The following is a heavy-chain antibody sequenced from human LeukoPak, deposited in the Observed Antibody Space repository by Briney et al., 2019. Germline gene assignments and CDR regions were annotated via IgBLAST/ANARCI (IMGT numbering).Heavy chain of an antibody. D-gene: IGHD1-1*01. CDR3: ARDQLGFDY. J-gene: IGHJ4*02. CDR2: IYSGGSI. V-gene: IGHV3-53*01. Sequence: PGGSLRLSCAASGFTVSSNYMSWVRQAPGKGLEWVSVIYSGGSIYYADSVKGRFTISRDNAKNSLYLQMNSLRDEDTAVYYCARDQLGFDYWGQGTLVTVSS. CDR1: GFTVSSNY.